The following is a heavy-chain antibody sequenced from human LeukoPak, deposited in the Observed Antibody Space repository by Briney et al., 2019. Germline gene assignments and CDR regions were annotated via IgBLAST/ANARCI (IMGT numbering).Heavy chain of an antibody. J-gene: IGHJ6*03. CDR1: GYTFTNYY. Sequence: ASVKVSCKASGYTFTNYYMHWVRQAPGQGLEWMGLINPSGGGTSYAQKFQGRVAMTRDTSTSTVYMELSSLRSEDTAVYYCARSSGRSPNREYMDVWGKGTTVTVSS. CDR2: INPSGGGT. D-gene: IGHD1-14*01. V-gene: IGHV1-46*01. CDR3: ARSSGRSPNREYMDV.